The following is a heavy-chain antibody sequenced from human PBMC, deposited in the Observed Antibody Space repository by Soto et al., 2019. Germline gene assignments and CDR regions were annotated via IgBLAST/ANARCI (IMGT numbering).Heavy chain of an antibody. D-gene: IGHD5-18*01. CDR1: GFTFDDYA. Sequence: PGGSLRLSCAASGFTFDDYAMYWVRQVLGKGLEWVSSISWNSGNIGYADSVKGRFTTSRDNAENSLYLQMNSLRPEDTALYYCVRSKGGYSYGTPFDYWGQGTLVTVS. V-gene: IGHV3-9*01. CDR3: VRSKGGYSYGTPFDY. CDR2: ISWNSGNI. J-gene: IGHJ4*02.